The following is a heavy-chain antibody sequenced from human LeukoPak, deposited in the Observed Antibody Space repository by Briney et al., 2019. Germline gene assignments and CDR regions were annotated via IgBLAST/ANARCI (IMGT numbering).Heavy chain of an antibody. CDR3: ARDRGYCSGGSCYFY. V-gene: IGHV1-46*01. CDR2: INPSGGST. Sequence: ASVKVSCKASGYSFADYYMHWVRQAPGQGLEWMGIINPSGGSTSYAQKFQGRVTMTRDMSTSTVYMELSSLRSEDTAVYYCARDRGYCSGGSCYFYWGQGTLVTVSS. D-gene: IGHD2-15*01. CDR1: GYSFADYY. J-gene: IGHJ4*02.